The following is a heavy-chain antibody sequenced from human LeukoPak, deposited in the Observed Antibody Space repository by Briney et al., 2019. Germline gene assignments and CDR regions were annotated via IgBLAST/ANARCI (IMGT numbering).Heavy chain of an antibody. CDR1: GYTLTELS. J-gene: IGHJ1*01. V-gene: IGHV1-24*01. Sequence: ASVKVSCKFSGYTLTELSIHWVRQAPGKGLEGMGGFDSEDGETIYAQRFQGRVTMTEDTSTDTAYMELSSMRSEDAAVYYCATVSYYYDSSGYQGYFQHWGQGTLVTVSS. D-gene: IGHD3-22*01. CDR3: ATVSYYYDSSGYQGYFQH. CDR2: FDSEDGET.